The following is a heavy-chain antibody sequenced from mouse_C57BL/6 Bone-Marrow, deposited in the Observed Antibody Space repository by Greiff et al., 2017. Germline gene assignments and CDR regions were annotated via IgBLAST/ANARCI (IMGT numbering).Heavy chain of an antibody. V-gene: IGHV1-52*01. CDR1: GYTFTSYW. CDR3: ARNDGYFPSYWYFDV. D-gene: IGHD2-3*01. J-gene: IGHJ1*03. CDR2: IDPSDSET. Sequence: QVQLQQPGAELVRPGSSVKLSCKASGYTFTSYWMHWVKQRPIQGLEWIGNIDPSDSETHYNQKFKDKATLTVDKSSSTAYMQLSSLTSEDSAVYYCARNDGYFPSYWYFDVWGTGTTVTVSS.